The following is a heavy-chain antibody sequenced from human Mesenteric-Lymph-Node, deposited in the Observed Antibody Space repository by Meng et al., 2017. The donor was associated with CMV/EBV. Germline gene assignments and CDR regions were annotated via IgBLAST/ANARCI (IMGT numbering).Heavy chain of an antibody. J-gene: IGHJ6*02. CDR3: ARGGAKDIVVVPAAIRGSYYYYGMDV. Sequence: ASVKVSCKASGYTFTTYGITWVRQAPGQGLEWMGWISGYSGNTNYAQNFQGRVTMTTDTSTSTAYMELRSLRYDDTAVYYCARGGAKDIVVVPAAIRGSYYYYGMDVWGQGTTVTVSS. D-gene: IGHD2-2*02. V-gene: IGHV1-18*01. CDR2: ISGYSGNT. CDR1: GYTFTTYG.